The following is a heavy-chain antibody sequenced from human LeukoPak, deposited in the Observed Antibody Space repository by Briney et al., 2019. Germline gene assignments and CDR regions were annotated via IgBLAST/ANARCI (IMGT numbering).Heavy chain of an antibody. CDR3: ARLGAIFGVAHYLDY. J-gene: IGHJ4*02. V-gene: IGHV5-51*01. Sequence: GESLKISCKGSGYSFTSYWIGWVRQMPGKGLEWMGIIYPGDSDTRYSPSFQGQVTISADKSISTAYLQWSSLKASDTAMYYCARLGAIFGVAHYLDYWGQGTLVTVSS. CDR2: IYPGDSDT. D-gene: IGHD3-3*01. CDR1: GYSFTSYW.